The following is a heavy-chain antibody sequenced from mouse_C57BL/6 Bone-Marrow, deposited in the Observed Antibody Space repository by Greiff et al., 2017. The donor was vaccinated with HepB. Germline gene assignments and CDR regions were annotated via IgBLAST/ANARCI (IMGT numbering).Heavy chain of an antibody. J-gene: IGHJ2*01. CDR2: IYPRDGST. Sequence: VQLQQCDAELVKPGASVKISCKVSGYTFTDHTIHWMKQRPEQGLEWIGYIYPRDGSTKYNEKFKGKATLTADKSSSSAYMQLNSLTSEDSAVYFCARSYYDYLDYFDYWGQGTTLTVSS. V-gene: IGHV1-78*01. CDR1: GYTFTDHT. CDR3: ARSYYDYLDYFDY. D-gene: IGHD2-4*01.